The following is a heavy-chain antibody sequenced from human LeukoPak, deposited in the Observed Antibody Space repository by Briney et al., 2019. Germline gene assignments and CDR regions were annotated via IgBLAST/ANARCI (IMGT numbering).Heavy chain of an antibody. Sequence: SETLSLTCTVSGGSISSYYWSWIRQPPGKGLEWLGYIYTSGSTNYNPPLKSRVTISVDMPKNQFSLKLSSVTAADTAVYYCARQYYYDSSGLQGDWFDPWGQGTLVTVSS. J-gene: IGHJ5*02. CDR1: GGSISSYY. V-gene: IGHV4-4*09. CDR3: ARQYYYDSSGLQGDWFDP. D-gene: IGHD3-22*01. CDR2: IYTSGST.